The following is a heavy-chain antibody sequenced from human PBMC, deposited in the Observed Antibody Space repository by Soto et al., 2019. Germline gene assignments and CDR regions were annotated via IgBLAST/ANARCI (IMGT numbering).Heavy chain of an antibody. D-gene: IGHD2-15*01. CDR1: GYTFTSYY. J-gene: IGHJ3*02. V-gene: IGHV1-46*01. CDR2: INPSGGST. Sequence: ASVKVSCKASGYTFTSYYMHWVRQAPGQGLEWMGIINPSGGSTSYVQKFQGRVTMTRDTSTSTVYMELSCLRSEYTVVYYCARVLVYCSGGSCYRAEGDVFDIWGQGTMVTV. CDR3: ARVLVYCSGGSCYRAEGDVFDI.